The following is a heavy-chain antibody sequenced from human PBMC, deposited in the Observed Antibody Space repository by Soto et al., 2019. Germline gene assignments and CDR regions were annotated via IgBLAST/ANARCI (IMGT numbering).Heavy chain of an antibody. D-gene: IGHD3-10*01. V-gene: IGHV3-21*01. Sequence: EVQLVESGGGLVKPGGSLRLSCAASGFTFSSYSMNWVRQAPGKGLEWVSSISSSSYIYYADSVKGRFTISRDNAKNSLYLQMNSLRAEDTAVYYCARSEYYYGSGSYYYWGQGTLVTVSS. CDR1: GFTFSSYS. J-gene: IGHJ4*02. CDR2: ISSSSYI. CDR3: ARSEYYYGSGSYYY.